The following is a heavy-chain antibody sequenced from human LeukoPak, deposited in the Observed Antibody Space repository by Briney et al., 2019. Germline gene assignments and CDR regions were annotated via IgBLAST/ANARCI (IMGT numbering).Heavy chain of an antibody. CDR3: AKLVGTDSPDANYFDY. J-gene: IGHJ4*02. CDR2: ISGSDANT. D-gene: IGHD2-2*01. CDR1: GFTLSNDA. V-gene: IGHV3-23*01. Sequence: GGSLILSRAASGFTLSNDAMSWVRQAPGKGLGWGSAISGSDANTYYDDSVKGRFTISRDSYKSTLYLQMTSIRREDTAVYYCAKLVGTDSPDANYFDYWGQGILVTVSS.